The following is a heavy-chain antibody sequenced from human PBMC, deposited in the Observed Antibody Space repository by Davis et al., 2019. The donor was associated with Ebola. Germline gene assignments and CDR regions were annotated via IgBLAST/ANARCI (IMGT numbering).Heavy chain of an antibody. CDR2: IYPGDSDT. V-gene: IGHV5-51*01. Sequence: GESLKISCKGSGYTFTSYWIAWVRQMPGKGLEWMGIIYPGDSDTRYSPSFQGQVTISADKSISTAYLQWSSLKASDTAMYYCARRGEAAVAGTDYWGQGTLVTVSS. J-gene: IGHJ4*02. CDR3: ARRGEAAVAGTDY. CDR1: GYTFTSYW. D-gene: IGHD6-19*01.